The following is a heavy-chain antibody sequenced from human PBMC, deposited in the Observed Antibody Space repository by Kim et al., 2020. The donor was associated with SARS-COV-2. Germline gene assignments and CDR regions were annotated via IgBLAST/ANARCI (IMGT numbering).Heavy chain of an antibody. CDR1: GFSLSTYW. Sequence: GGSLRLSCEVSGFSLSTYWMTWVRQAPGKGLEWVADINQDGRELYSVDSVTGRFTVSRDNAKNSLYLQMNSLRVEDTAVYYCARRYRRAFHIWGRGTVVTVSS. CDR2: INQDGREL. V-gene: IGHV3-7*01. D-gene: IGHD3-16*02. CDR3: ARRYRRAFHI. J-gene: IGHJ3*02.